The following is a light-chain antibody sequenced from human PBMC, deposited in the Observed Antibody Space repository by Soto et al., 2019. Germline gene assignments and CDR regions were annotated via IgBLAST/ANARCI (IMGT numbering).Light chain of an antibody. CDR3: QQYSGTPT. J-gene: IGKJ1*01. V-gene: IGKV4-1*01. Sequence: DIVMTQSPDSLAVSLGERATINCKSSQSVLHSSNNKNYLAWYQQKPGQPPKLFIYWASTRESGVPDRFSGSGSGTDFTLTISSLQAEDVAFYYCQQYSGTPTFGQGTKVEIK. CDR2: WAS. CDR1: QSVLHSSNNKNY.